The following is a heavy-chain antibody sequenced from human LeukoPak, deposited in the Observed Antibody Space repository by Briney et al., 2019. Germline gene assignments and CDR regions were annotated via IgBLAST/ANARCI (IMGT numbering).Heavy chain of an antibody. J-gene: IGHJ5*02. CDR1: GGSISSYY. D-gene: IGHD6-13*01. CDR2: IYYSGTT. CDR3: ARLGAAVFNWFDP. V-gene: IGHV4-59*08. Sequence: SETLSLTCTVSGGSISSYYWSWIRQPPGKGLEWIGYIYYSGTTNYNPSLKSRVTISVDTSKNQFSLKLSSVTAADTAVYYCARLGAAVFNWFDPWGQGTLVTVSS.